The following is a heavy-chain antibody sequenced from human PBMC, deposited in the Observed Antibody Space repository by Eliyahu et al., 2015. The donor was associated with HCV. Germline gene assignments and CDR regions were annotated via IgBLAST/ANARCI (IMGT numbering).Heavy chain of an antibody. CDR3: TRGGCSGGACSFGSNDDY. Sequence: QVQLVESGGGVVQPGGSLRXXCAAXGFTFNNFYMPXFRQAPGKGLXWVAVISHDXSNKYYXDSVKGRFTISRDNSKNTLSLQMNSLRAEDTAVYYCTRGGCSGGACSFGSNDDYWGQGTLVTVSS. V-gene: IGHV3-30-3*01. CDR1: GFTFNNFY. J-gene: IGHJ4*02. CDR2: ISHDXSNK. D-gene: IGHD2-15*01.